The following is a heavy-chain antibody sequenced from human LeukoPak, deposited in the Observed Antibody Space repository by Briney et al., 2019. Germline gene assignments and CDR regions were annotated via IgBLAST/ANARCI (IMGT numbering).Heavy chain of an antibody. D-gene: IGHD5-24*01. CDR1: GGSFSGYY. CDR2: INHSGST. V-gene: IGHV4-34*01. Sequence: PSETLSLTCAVYGGSFSGYYWSWIRQPPGEGLEWIGEINHSGSTNYNPSLKSRVTISVDTSKNQFSLKLSSVTAADTAVYYCARKMATTRGYFDYWGQGTLVTVSS. CDR3: ARKMATTRGYFDY. J-gene: IGHJ4*02.